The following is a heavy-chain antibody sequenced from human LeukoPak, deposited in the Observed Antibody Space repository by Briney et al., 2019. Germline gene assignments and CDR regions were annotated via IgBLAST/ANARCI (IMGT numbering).Heavy chain of an antibody. CDR1: GGSFSGYY. CDR3: ARRSSYYYYYYMDV. J-gene: IGHJ6*03. V-gene: IGHV4-59*01. D-gene: IGHD3-10*01. CDR2: IYYSGNT. Sequence: SETLSLTCAVYGGSFSGYYWSWIRQPPGKGLEWIGYIYYSGNTYYNPSLKSRVTISVDTSKNQFSLKLSSVTAADTAVYCCARRSSYYYYYYMDVWGKGTTVTVSS.